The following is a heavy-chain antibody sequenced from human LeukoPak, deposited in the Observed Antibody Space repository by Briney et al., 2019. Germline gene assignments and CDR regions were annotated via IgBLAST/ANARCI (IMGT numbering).Heavy chain of an antibody. J-gene: IGHJ4*02. CDR3: ARGGYYGSGSYYSFDY. CDR1: GSIFTSYW. V-gene: IGHV5-51*01. Sequence: GASLQISCQGSGSIFTSYWIGWVRQLPGKGLEWMGIIYPGDSDTRYSPSFQGQVTISADKSINTAYLQRSSLKAADTAMYYCARGGYYGSGSYYSFDYWGQGTMVTVSS. CDR2: IYPGDSDT. D-gene: IGHD3-10*01.